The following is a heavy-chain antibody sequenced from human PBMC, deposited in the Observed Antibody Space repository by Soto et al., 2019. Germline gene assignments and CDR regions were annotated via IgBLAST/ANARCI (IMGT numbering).Heavy chain of an antibody. CDR3: AKDSMTTVTTGRIGDDAFDI. CDR1: GFTFSSYA. V-gene: IGHV3-23*01. D-gene: IGHD4-17*01. J-gene: IGHJ3*02. Sequence: GGSLRLSCAASGFTFSSYAMSWVRQAPGKGLEWVSAISGSGGSTYYADSVKGRFTISRDNSKNTLYLQMNSLRAEDTAVYYCAKDSMTTVTTGRIGDDAFDIWGQGTMVTVSS. CDR2: ISGSGGST.